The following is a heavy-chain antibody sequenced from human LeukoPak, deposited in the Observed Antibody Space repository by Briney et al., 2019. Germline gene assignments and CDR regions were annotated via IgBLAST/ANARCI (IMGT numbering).Heavy chain of an antibody. J-gene: IGHJ4*02. V-gene: IGHV3-7*01. Sequence: GGSLRLSCEASGFSLSVYCMSWVRQAPGKGLEWVVDIKQDGSERIYIDSVKGRFTISRDNAKKSLYLQINSLRAEDTAVYYCARDWGAYYHFFDYWGQGTLVTVSS. CDR1: GFSLSVYC. CDR3: ARDWGAYYHFFDY. CDR2: IKQDGSER. D-gene: IGHD3-3*01.